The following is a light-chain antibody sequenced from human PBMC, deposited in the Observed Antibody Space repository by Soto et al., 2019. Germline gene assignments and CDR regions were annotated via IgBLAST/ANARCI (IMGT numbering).Light chain of an antibody. Sequence: QSALTQPASVSGSPGQSITISCTGTSSDVGGYNYVSWYQQHPGKAPKLMIYDVSNRPSGVSNRFSGSKSGNTASLTISGLQAEDEADYYCSSFTLSTLLFGGGTKLIVL. CDR2: DVS. J-gene: IGLJ2*01. CDR3: SSFTLSTLL. CDR1: SSDVGGYNY. V-gene: IGLV2-14*01.